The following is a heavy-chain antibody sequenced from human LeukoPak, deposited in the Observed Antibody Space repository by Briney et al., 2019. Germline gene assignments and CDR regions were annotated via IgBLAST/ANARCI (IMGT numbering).Heavy chain of an antibody. Sequence: GASVKVSCTASGYTFTSYGISWVRQAPGQGLEWMGWISAYDGNTNYAQKLQGRVTMTTETSTSTAYMELRSLRSDDTAVYYCARVPAGYSGSWYTSPFDYWGQGTLVTVSS. J-gene: IGHJ4*02. CDR3: ARVPAGYSGSWYTSPFDY. V-gene: IGHV1-18*01. D-gene: IGHD6-13*01. CDR1: GYTFTSYG. CDR2: ISAYDGNT.